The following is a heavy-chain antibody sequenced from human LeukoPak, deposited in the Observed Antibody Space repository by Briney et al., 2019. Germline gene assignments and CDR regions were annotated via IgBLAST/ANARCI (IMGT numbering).Heavy chain of an antibody. V-gene: IGHV1-18*04. CDR2: ISTYFGVT. J-gene: IGHJ5*02. D-gene: IGHD4-11*01. CDR3: ARDSDYSGNGNGDWFDP. CDR1: GSRFSSFG. Sequence: ASVKVSCKASGSRFSSFGVSWVRQAPGQGLEWMGWISTYFGVTHYAEKFEDRVTMTIDTSTTTAYMELRSLRYDDTAVYYCARDSDYSGNGNGDWFDPWGQGTVVTVSS.